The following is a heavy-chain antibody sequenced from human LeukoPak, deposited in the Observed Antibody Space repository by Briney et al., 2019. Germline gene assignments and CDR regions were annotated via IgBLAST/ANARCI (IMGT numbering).Heavy chain of an antibody. CDR3: ARLTKNDSGSYRFGKKKRGYMDV. CDR2: INHSGST. D-gene: IGHD3-10*01. V-gene: IGHV4-34*01. Sequence: NASETLSLTCAVYGGSFSGYYWSWIRQPPGKGLGWIGEINHSGSTNYNPSLKSRVTISVHTSKNQFSLKLSSVTAADTAVYYCARLTKNDSGSYRFGKKKRGYMDVWGKGTTVTISS. J-gene: IGHJ6*03. CDR1: GGSFSGYY.